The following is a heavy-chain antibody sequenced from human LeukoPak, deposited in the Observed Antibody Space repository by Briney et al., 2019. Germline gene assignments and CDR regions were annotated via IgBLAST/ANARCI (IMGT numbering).Heavy chain of an antibody. CDR2: IRYDESAT. CDR1: GLTFSTCG. D-gene: IGHD3-22*01. V-gene: IGHV3-30*02. J-gene: IGHJ5*02. Sequence: GGSLRLSCVASGLTFSTCGMHWVRQAPGKGLEWLTHIRYDESATYYADSVKGRFTISRDNSKNTLFLQMNSLRAEDTAVYYCAKDQEIVVVIKGNWFDPWGQGTLATVSS. CDR3: AKDQEIVVVIKGNWFDP.